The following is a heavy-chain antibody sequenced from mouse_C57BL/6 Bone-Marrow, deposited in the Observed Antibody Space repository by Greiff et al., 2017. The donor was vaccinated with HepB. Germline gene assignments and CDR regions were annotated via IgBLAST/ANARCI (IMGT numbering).Heavy chain of an antibody. Sequence: QVQLKQPGAELVKPGASVKMSCKASGYTFTSYWITWVKQRPGQGLEWIGDIYPGSGSTNYNEKFKGKATLTADKSSSTAYMELRSLTSEDSAVYFCGRGGGFAYWGQGTLVTVSA. J-gene: IGHJ3*01. CDR3: GRGGGFAY. V-gene: IGHV1-55*01. CDR2: IYPGSGST. CDR1: GYTFTSYW.